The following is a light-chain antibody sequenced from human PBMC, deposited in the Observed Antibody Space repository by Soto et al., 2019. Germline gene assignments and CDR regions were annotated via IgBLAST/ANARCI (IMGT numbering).Light chain of an antibody. Sequence: EIVLTQSPGTLSLSPGERATLSCRASQSVSDSYLAWYQQKPGQAPRLLIYGASSRATGIPDRFSGCGSGTHFTITISRLEAEDFAVYYCQQYGSSPITFGPGTKVDIK. V-gene: IGKV3-20*01. CDR1: QSVSDSY. J-gene: IGKJ3*01. CDR3: QQYGSSPIT. CDR2: GAS.